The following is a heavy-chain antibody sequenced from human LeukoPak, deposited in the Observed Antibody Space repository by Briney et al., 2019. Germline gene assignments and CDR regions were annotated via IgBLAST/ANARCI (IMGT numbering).Heavy chain of an antibody. CDR1: GYTFTSYY. Sequence: ASVKVSCKASGYTFTSYYMHWVRQAPGQGLEWMGLINPSGGSTSYAQKFQGRVTMTRDTSTSTVYMELSSLRSEDTAVYYCARAKRVDCSSTSCRYFDYWGQGTLVTVSS. CDR3: ARAKRVDCSSTSCRYFDY. D-gene: IGHD2-2*01. CDR2: INPSGGST. V-gene: IGHV1-46*01. J-gene: IGHJ4*02.